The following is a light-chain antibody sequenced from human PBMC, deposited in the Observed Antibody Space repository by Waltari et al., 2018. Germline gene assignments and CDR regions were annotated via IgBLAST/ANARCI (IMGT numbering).Light chain of an antibody. CDR2: ASS. V-gene: IGKV3-20*01. Sequence: IVLTQSPGTLSLSPGGRATLSCRASQNIGHYLAWYQQKPGQAPRLLIYASSTRAAGIPDRFSGSGSGADFSPTITRLEPDDFAVYYCQHHFRLPATFGQGTKV. J-gene: IGKJ1*01. CDR3: QHHFRLPAT. CDR1: QNIGHY.